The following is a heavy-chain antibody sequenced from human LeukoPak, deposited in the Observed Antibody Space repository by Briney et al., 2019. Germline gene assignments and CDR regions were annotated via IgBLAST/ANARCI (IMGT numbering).Heavy chain of an antibody. CDR3: ARGNGVSGYFDY. V-gene: IGHV1-69*13. J-gene: IGHJ4*02. D-gene: IGHD6-19*01. CDR1: GCTFSSYA. Sequence: ASVKVSCKASGCTFSSYAISWVRRAPGQGLEWMGGIIPIFGTANYAQKFKGRVTITADESTSTAYMELSSLRSEDTAVYYCARGNGVSGYFDYWGQGTLVTVSS. CDR2: IIPIFGTA.